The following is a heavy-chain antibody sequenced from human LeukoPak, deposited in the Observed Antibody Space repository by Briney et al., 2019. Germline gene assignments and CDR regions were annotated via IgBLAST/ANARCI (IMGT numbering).Heavy chain of an antibody. Sequence: PGGSLRLSCAASGFTFSSYSMNWVRQAPGKGLEGVSSISSSSSYIYYADSVKGRFTISRDNSKNTLYLQMNSLRAEDTAVYYCAKDFDFGGGNPDYWGQGTLVTVSS. V-gene: IGHV3-21*01. CDR2: ISSSSSYI. CDR3: AKDFDFGGGNPDY. CDR1: GFTFSSYS. J-gene: IGHJ4*02. D-gene: IGHD4-23*01.